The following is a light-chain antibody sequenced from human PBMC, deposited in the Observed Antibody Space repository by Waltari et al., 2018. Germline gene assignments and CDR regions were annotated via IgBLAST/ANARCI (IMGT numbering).Light chain of an antibody. CDR2: GAS. CDR1: QSVSSN. CDR3: QQYNNWPRRT. J-gene: IGKJ1*01. V-gene: IGKV3-15*01. Sequence: EIVMTQSPATLSVSPGERATLSCRASQSVSSNLAWYQQKPGQAPRILIDGASTRATGIPARFSGIGSGTEFTLTISSLQSEDFAVYYCQQYNNWPRRTFGQGTKVEIK.